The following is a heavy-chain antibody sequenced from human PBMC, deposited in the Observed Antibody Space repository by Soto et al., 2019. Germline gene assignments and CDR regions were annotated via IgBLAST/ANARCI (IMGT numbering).Heavy chain of an antibody. J-gene: IGHJ3*02. CDR1: GFTFSSYW. D-gene: IGHD3-16*02. V-gene: IGHV3-7*05. Sequence: VQLVESGGGLVQPGGYLRLSCEASGFTFSSYWMRWVRQATGKGLEWVANIKQYGREKYYVDPVKGRITISRDNAKNSLYLQMNSFRAEYTAVYYCARGCDYVWGSYRYNDAFDIWGQGTMVTVAS. CDR3: ARGCDYVWGSYRYNDAFDI. CDR2: IKQYGREK.